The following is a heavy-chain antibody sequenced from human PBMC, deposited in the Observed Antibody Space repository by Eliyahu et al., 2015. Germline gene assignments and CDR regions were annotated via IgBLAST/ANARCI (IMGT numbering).Heavy chain of an antibody. V-gene: IGHV3-48*01. CDR1: GFXFGSYN. Sequence: EVQLVESGGGLVQPGGSLRFXCAASGFXFGSYNMNWGPQGPGEGVEGVSYISSSSSSIYYADSVKGRFTISRDNARNSLYLQMNNLRAEDTAVYYCARGRVVPAAYDSWGQGTLVTVSS. J-gene: IGHJ4*02. D-gene: IGHD2-2*01. CDR3: ARGRVVPAAYDS. CDR2: ISSSSSSI.